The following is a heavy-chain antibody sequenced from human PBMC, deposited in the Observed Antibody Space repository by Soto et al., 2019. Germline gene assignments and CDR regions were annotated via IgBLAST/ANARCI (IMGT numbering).Heavy chain of an antibody. D-gene: IGHD1-7*01. V-gene: IGHV5-51*01. Sequence: PGETLKISCKGSGYSFASYWIGWVRQMPGKGLEGMGIIDPTNSDNRYSPSFQGQVTISADKSINTAYLQWSSLKASDTAMYYCARLPYNWNYPDYYYYNIDVWGQGTSVTVSS. CDR2: IDPTNSDN. CDR1: GYSFASYW. J-gene: IGHJ6*02. CDR3: ARLPYNWNYPDYYYYNIDV.